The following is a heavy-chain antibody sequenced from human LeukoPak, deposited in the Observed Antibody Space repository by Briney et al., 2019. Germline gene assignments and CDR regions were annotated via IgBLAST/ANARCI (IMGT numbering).Heavy chain of an antibody. CDR2: IHYSVST. Sequence: SETLSLTCAVYGGSFSGYYWSWIRQPPGKGLEWIGYIHYSVSTNYNPSLKSRVTISVDTSKNQFSLKLRSVTAADTAVYYCARTYYGSGSLYYYYYYMDVWGKGTTVTVSS. J-gene: IGHJ6*03. CDR3: ARTYYGSGSLYYYYYYMDV. CDR1: GGSFSGYY. V-gene: IGHV4-59*01. D-gene: IGHD3-10*01.